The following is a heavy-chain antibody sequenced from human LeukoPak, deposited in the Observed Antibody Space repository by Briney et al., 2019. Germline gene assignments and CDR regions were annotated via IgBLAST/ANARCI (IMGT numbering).Heavy chain of an antibody. Sequence: SVKVSCKASGGTFSSYAISWVRQAPGQGLEWMGGIIPIFGTANYAQKFQGRVTMTRDTSTSTVYMDLSSLTSEDTAVYYCARAPRNSSTMLDYWGQGTLVTVSS. CDR2: IIPIFGTA. CDR1: GGTFSSYA. D-gene: IGHD6-13*01. V-gene: IGHV1-69*05. J-gene: IGHJ4*02. CDR3: ARAPRNSSTMLDY.